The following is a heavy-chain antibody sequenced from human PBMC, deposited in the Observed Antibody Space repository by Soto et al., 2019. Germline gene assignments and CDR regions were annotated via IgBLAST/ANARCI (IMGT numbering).Heavy chain of an antibody. CDR3: ARGHMVRGVIVLGSLYKWFDP. J-gene: IGHJ5*02. D-gene: IGHD3-10*01. Sequence: SETLSLTCAVSGYSISSGYYWGWIRQPPGKGLEWIGSIYHSGSTYYNPSLKSRVTISVDTSKNQFSLKLSSVTAADTAVYYCARGHMVRGVIVLGSLYKWFDPWGQGTLVTVSS. V-gene: IGHV4-38-2*01. CDR2: IYHSGST. CDR1: GYSISSGYY.